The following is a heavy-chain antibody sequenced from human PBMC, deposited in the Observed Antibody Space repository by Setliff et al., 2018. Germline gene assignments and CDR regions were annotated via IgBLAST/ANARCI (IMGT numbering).Heavy chain of an antibody. D-gene: IGHD6-13*01. CDR3: ARVQQLGTFDY. CDR2: IYRNGNT. J-gene: IGHJ4*02. V-gene: IGHV4-38-2*02. Sequence: SETLSLTCSVSDFSINSGYYWGWIRQSPGEGLEWIGSIYRNGNTYYNPSLKSRVTISVDTSKNQLSLKLNSVTAADTAVYYCARVQQLGTFDYWGQGTLVTVSS. CDR1: DFSINSGYY.